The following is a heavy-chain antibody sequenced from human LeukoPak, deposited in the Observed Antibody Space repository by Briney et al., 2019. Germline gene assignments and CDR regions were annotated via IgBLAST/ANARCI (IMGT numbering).Heavy chain of an antibody. V-gene: IGHV4-39*01. J-gene: IGHJ3*02. CDR2: IYYSGST. CDR3: AGQLHDAFDI. CDR1: GGSISSSSYY. Sequence: SETLSLTCTVSGGSISSSSYYWGWIRQPPGKGLEWIGSIYYSGSTYYNPSLKSRVTISGDTSKNQFSLKLSSVTAADTAVYYCAGQLHDAFDIWGQGTMVTVSS.